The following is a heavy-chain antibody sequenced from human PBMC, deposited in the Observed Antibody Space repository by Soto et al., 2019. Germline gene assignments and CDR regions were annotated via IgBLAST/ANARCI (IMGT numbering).Heavy chain of an antibody. CDR2: ISAYNGNT. D-gene: IGHD5-18*01. J-gene: IGHJ2*01. CDR3: ATTRNVYIAMVQNWYFDL. Sequence: ASVKVSCKASGYTFTSYGISWVRQAPGQGLEWMGWISAYNGNTNYAQKLQGRVTMTTDTSTSTAYMELRSLRSDDTAVYYCATTRNVYIAMVQNWYFDLWGRGTLVTGFS. CDR1: GYTFTSYG. V-gene: IGHV1-18*01.